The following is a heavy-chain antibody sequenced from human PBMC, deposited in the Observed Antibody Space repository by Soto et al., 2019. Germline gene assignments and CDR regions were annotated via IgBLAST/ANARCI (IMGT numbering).Heavy chain of an antibody. CDR2: IKQDGGET. CDR3: ARGDNSGCPAF. J-gene: IGHJ4*02. V-gene: IGHV3-7*03. CDR1: GFTFTNYW. Sequence: EVQLVESGGGLVQPGGSLRLSCAASGFTFTNYWMTWVRQAPGKGLEWVANIKQDGGETYYVDSVKGRFTISRDNAQKSLYLQMNSLRDDDTAVYYCARGDNSGCPAFWGQGTLVIVSS. D-gene: IGHD6-19*01.